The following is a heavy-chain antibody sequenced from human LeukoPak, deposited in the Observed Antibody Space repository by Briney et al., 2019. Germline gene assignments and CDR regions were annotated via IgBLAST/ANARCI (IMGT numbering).Heavy chain of an antibody. CDR2: ISSSDSTI. Sequence: QPGGSLRLSCVASGFTFSSYEMNWVRQAPGKGLEWISYISSSDSTIYYADSVKGRFTISRDNAKNSLYLQMHSLRAEDTAVYYCAREGGYSGNYRDCYFDYWGQGTLVTVSS. CDR3: AREGGYSGNYRDCYFDY. CDR1: GFTFSSYE. J-gene: IGHJ4*02. V-gene: IGHV3-48*03. D-gene: IGHD1-26*01.